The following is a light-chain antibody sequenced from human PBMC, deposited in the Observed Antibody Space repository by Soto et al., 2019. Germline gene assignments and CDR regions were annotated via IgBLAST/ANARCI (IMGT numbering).Light chain of an antibody. CDR3: QQYDGN. CDR2: DAS. CDR1: QNINNW. V-gene: IGKV1-5*01. J-gene: IGKJ3*01. Sequence: DLQLTQSPSTLSASVGDRVTLTCRASQNINNWLAWYQQKPGKTPKVLIYDASSLESGVPSRFSSSVSGTEFTLTISSLQPDDFASYYCQQYDGNFGPGTKVDIK.